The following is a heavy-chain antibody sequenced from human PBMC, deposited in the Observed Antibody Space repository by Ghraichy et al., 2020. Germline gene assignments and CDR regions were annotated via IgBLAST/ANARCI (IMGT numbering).Heavy chain of an antibody. CDR1: GFSLSTSGMR. D-gene: IGHD3-3*01. V-gene: IGHV2-70*04. CDR2: IDWDDDK. CDR3: ARMSGHTPHFDY. J-gene: IGHJ4*02. Sequence: SGPTLVKPTQTLTLTCTFSGFSLSTSGMRVSWIRQPPGKALEWLARIDWDDDKFYSTSLKTRLTISKDTSKNQVVLTMTNMDPVDTATYYCARMSGHTPHFDYWGQGTLVTVSS.